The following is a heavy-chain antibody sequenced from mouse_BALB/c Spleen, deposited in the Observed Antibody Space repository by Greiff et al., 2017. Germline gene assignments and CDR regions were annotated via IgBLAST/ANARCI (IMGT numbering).Heavy chain of an antibody. J-gene: IGHJ2*01. CDR1: GFTFTDYY. Sequence: EVKLMESGGGLVQPGGSLRLSCAPSGFTFTDYYMSWVRQPPGKALEWLGFIRNKANGYTTEYSASVKGRFTISRDHSQSILYLQMNTLRAEDSATYYCARDVYGSSDDWGQGTTLTVSS. D-gene: IGHD1-1*01. V-gene: IGHV7-3*02. CDR2: IRNKANGYTT. CDR3: ARDVYGSSDD.